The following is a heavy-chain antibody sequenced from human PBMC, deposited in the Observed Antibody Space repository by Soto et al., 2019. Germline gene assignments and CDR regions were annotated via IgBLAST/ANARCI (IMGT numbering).Heavy chain of an antibody. Sequence: QLVESGGGLVQPGGSLRLSCAASGFSVSNNYMKWVRQAPGKGLVWVSLIYSGGSTYYADSVKGRFTISRDNSKNTLFLQMNSLRVEDTAVYYCARDRGYRWGQGTRVTFSS. CDR1: GFSVSNNY. V-gene: IGHV3-66*01. CDR2: IYSGGST. J-gene: IGHJ3*01. D-gene: IGHD3-10*01. CDR3: ARDRGYR.